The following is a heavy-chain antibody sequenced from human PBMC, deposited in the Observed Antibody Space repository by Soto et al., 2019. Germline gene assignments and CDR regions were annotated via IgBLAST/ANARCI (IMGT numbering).Heavy chain of an antibody. Sequence: GGSLRLSCAASGFTFSSYGMHWVRQAPGKGLEWVAVISYDGSNKYYADSVKGRFTISRDNSKNTLYLQMNSLRAEDTAVYYCAKARFDIVVVTETLDYWGQGTLVTVSS. V-gene: IGHV3-30*18. CDR1: GFTFSSYG. CDR3: AKARFDIVVVTETLDY. CDR2: ISYDGSNK. D-gene: IGHD2-21*02. J-gene: IGHJ4*02.